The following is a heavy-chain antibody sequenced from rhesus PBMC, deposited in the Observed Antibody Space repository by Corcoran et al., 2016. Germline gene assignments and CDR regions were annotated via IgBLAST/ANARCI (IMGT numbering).Heavy chain of an antibody. Sequence: EVQLVQSGADVKKPGASVKVSCKVSGYPFTVLSLHCVRPAPGKGLEWMGGVDPVYGEIIHAEKFQGRVNMTEDTSTDTAYMELSSLRSEDTAVYYCARETPSRHFDYWGQGVLVTVSS. J-gene: IGHJ4*01. CDR1: GYPFTVLS. D-gene: IGHD6-19*01. CDR3: ARETPSRHFDY. V-gene: IGHV1-156*01. CDR2: VDPVYGEI.